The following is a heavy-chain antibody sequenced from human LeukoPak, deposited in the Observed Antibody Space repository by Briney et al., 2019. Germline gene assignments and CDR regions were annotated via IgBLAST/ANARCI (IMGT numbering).Heavy chain of an antibody. CDR3: ARALGGGSYYSDY. V-gene: IGHV3-21*01. D-gene: IGHD1-26*01. CDR2: ISSSSRCI. CDR1: GFTLRSYS. Sequence: GGSLRLSCAPSGFTLRSYSMNWVGPAPGKGLEWVSSISSSSRCIYYADSVKGRFNISRDNAKNSLYLQMISLRAEDTSVYYCARALGGGSYYSDYWGQGTLVTVSS. J-gene: IGHJ4*02.